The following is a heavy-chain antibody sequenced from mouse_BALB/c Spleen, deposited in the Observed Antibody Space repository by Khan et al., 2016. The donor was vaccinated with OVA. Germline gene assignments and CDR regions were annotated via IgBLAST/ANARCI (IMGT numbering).Heavy chain of an antibody. J-gene: IGHJ3*01. CDR2: IDPFSGDT. V-gene: IGHV1-31*01. CDR3: TRHGYVAWFTY. CDR1: GYSFTSYY. Sequence: EVQLQQSGPELMKPGASVKISCKASGYSFTSYYIHWVMESHGKSLEWIGYIDPFSGDTTYNQKFKVKATLTVDKSSSTAYILLSNLTSEDSAVYYCTRHGYVAWFTYWGQGTLVTFSA. D-gene: IGHD2-2*01.